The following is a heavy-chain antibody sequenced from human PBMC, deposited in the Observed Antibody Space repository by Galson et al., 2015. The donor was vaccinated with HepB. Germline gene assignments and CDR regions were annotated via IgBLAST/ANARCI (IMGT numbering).Heavy chain of an antibody. CDR2: IWYDGSNK. Sequence: SLRLSCAASGFTFSSYGMHWVRQAPGKGLEWVAVIWYDGSNKYYADSVKGRFTISRDNSKNTLYLQMNSLGAEDTAVYYCARDPVAGTGYFDYWGQGTLVTVSS. J-gene: IGHJ4*02. CDR1: GFTFSSYG. CDR3: ARDPVAGTGYFDY. V-gene: IGHV3-33*01. D-gene: IGHD6-19*01.